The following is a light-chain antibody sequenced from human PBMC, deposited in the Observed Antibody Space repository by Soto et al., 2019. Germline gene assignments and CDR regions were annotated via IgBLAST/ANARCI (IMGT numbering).Light chain of an antibody. J-gene: IGLJ2*01. V-gene: IGLV1-51*02. CDR2: ENN. Sequence: QSVLTQPPSVSAAPGQKVTISCSGSSSNIGNNYVSWYKQLPGTAPKLLIYENNKRPSGIPDRFSGSKSGTSATLGITGLQTGDEADDYCGTWDSSLSAGVFGGGTKLTVL. CDR3: GTWDSSLSAGV. CDR1: SSNIGNNY.